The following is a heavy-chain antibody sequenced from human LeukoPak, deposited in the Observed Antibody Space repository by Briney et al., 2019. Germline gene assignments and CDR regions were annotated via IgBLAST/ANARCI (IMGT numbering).Heavy chain of an antibody. CDR2: IRSRDTGV. V-gene: IGHV3-48*01. Sequence: GGSLRLSCEGSAFIFSGHWMNWVRQAPGKGLEWLSNIRSRDTGVSYVDSVRGRFTISRDDAKNSLFLQMNNLRVEDTAIYYCARDHNYAFDYWGQGILVTVSS. D-gene: IGHD3-16*01. CDR3: ARDHNYAFDY. CDR1: AFIFSGHW. J-gene: IGHJ4*02.